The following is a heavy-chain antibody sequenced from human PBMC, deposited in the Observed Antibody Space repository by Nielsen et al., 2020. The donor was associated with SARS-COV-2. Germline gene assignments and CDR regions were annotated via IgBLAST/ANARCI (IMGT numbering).Heavy chain of an antibody. CDR1: GFTFTSSA. CDR3: ATDSPIGVVIYALAH. J-gene: IGHJ4*02. V-gene: IGHV1-58*01. CDR2: IVVCSGNT. Sequence: SVKVSCKASGFTFTSSAVQWVRQARGQRLEWIGWIVVCSGNTNYAQKFQERVTITRDMSTSTAYMELSGLTSDDTAIYYCATDSPIGVVIYALAHWGQGTPVTVSS. D-gene: IGHD3-3*01.